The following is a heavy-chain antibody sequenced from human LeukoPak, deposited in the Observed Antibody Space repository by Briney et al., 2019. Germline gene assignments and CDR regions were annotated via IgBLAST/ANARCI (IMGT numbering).Heavy chain of an antibody. CDR1: GYSISSGYY. V-gene: IGHV4-38-2*01. Sequence: SETLSLTCAVSGYSISSGYYWGWIRQPPGKGLEWIGSIYHSGSTYYNPSLKSRVTISVDASKNQFSLKLSSVTAADTAVYYCARKLPLDYWGQGTLVTVSS. CDR2: IYHSGST. CDR3: ARKLPLDY. J-gene: IGHJ4*02.